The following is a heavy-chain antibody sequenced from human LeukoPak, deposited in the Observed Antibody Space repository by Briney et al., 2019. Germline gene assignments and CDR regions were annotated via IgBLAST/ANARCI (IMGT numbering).Heavy chain of an antibody. CDR1: GGSISSSSYY. V-gene: IGHV4-39*02. CDR3: ARDLSVTTGGTDNWFDP. J-gene: IGHJ5*02. Sequence: SETLSLTCTVSGGSISSSSYYWGWIRQPPGKGLEWIGSIYYSGSTYCNPSLKSRVTISVDTSKNQFSLKLSSVTAADTAVYYCARDLSVTTGGTDNWFDPWGQGTLVTVSS. CDR2: IYYSGST. D-gene: IGHD4-17*01.